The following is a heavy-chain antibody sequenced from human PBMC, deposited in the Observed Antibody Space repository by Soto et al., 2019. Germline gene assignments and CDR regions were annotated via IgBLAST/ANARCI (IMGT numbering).Heavy chain of an antibody. CDR3: AKGHGDLFDY. J-gene: IGHJ4*02. D-gene: IGHD4-17*01. Sequence: GGSLRLSCAASGFTFSSYGMHWVRQAPGKGLEWVAVISYDGSNKYYADSVKGRFTISRDNSKNTLYLQMNSLRAEDTAVYYCAKGHGDLFDYWGQGTLVTVSS. CDR2: ISYDGSNK. CDR1: GFTFSSYG. V-gene: IGHV3-30*18.